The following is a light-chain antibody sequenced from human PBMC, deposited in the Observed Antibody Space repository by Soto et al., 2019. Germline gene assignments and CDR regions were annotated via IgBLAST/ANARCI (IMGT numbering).Light chain of an antibody. CDR1: SSNIGAGYE. Sequence: QSALTQPPSVSGAPGQRVTISCTGNSSNIGAGYEAHWYQQVPGTAPKLLIYENNNRPSGVPDRFSGSKSGTSASLAITGLQAEDEAEYYCQSYDSSLSGYVFGTGTKLTVL. J-gene: IGLJ1*01. V-gene: IGLV1-40*01. CDR2: ENN. CDR3: QSYDSSLSGYV.